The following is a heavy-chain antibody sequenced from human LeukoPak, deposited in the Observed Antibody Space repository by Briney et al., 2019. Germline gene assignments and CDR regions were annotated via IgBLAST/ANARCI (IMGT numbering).Heavy chain of an antibody. CDR3: ASGYSSGWYGTTFDY. J-gene: IGHJ4*02. CDR1: GFTFSSYG. V-gene: IGHV3-33*01. Sequence: GGSLRLSCAASGFTFSSYGMHWVRQAPGKGLEWVAVIWYDGSNKYYADSVKGRFTISRDNSKNTLYLQMNSLRAEDTAVYYCASGYSSGWYGTTFDYWGQGTLVTVSS. CDR2: IWYDGSNK. D-gene: IGHD6-19*01.